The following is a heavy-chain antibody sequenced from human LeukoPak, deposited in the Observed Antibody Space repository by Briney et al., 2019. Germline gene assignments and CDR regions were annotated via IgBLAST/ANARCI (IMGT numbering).Heavy chain of an antibody. Sequence: SVKVSCKASGGTFSSYALSWVRQAPGQGLEWMGGIIPIFGTANYAQKFQGRVTITTDESTSTAYMELSSLRSEDTAVYYCAVDKAATFDYWGQGTLVTVSS. J-gene: IGHJ4*02. V-gene: IGHV1-69*05. CDR1: GGTFSSYA. CDR2: IIPIFGTA. CDR3: AVDKAATFDY. D-gene: IGHD6-25*01.